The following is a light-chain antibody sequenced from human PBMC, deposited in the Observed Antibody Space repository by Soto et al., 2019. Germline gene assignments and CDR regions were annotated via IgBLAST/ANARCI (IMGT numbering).Light chain of an antibody. CDR2: GAS. CDR1: QSVGSNY. V-gene: IGKV3-20*01. J-gene: IGKJ1*01. CDR3: QQYGSSGT. Sequence: EFVLTQSPCTLSFSPGERATLSCRASQSVGSNYLAWYQQKPGQAPRLLIYGASNRATGIPDRFSGSGSGTDFTLTISRLEPEDFAVYYCQQYGSSGTFGQGTKVDIK.